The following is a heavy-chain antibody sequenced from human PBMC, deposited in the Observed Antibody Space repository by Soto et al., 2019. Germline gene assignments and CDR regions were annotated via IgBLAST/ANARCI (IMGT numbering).Heavy chain of an antibody. CDR1: GFIFGDAW. D-gene: IGHD3-3*02. Sequence: GGSLRLSCAASGFIFGDAWMSWVRHAPGKGLEWVGRIKSKTDGGKTDYAAPVRGRFSISRDDSKNTLYLQMNSLKIEDTAVYYCATVLHSISSRIDYWGQGTLVTVSS. CDR2: IKSKTDGGKT. J-gene: IGHJ4*02. CDR3: ATVLHSISSRIDY. V-gene: IGHV3-15*01.